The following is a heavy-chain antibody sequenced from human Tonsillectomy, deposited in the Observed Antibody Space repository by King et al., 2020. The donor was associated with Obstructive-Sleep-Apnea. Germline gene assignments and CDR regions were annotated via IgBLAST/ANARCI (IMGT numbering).Heavy chain of an antibody. D-gene: IGHD2-2*01. V-gene: IGHV3-9*01. CDR3: AKGGCSSTTCSFDY. Sequence: QLVQSGGGLVQPGRSLRLSFAVSGLAFDDFAMHWVRQTPGKGLEVVSGISWYSCSIGFADSVKGRFTISRDNAKNSLYLQMNSLRAEDTALYYCAKGGCSSTTCSFDYWGQGTLVTVSS. CDR1: GLAFDDFA. J-gene: IGHJ4*02. CDR2: ISWYSCSI.